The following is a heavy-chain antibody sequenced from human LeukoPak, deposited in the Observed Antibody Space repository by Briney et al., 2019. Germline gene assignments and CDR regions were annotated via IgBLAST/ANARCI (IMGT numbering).Heavy chain of an antibody. V-gene: IGHV3-66*01. D-gene: IGHD6-13*01. CDR3: ARGGGSSWYLYYFDY. CDR1: GFTFSRYG. J-gene: IGHJ4*02. CDR2: IYSGGST. Sequence: PGGSLRLSCAASGFTFSRYGMSWVRQAPGKGLEWVSVIYSGGSTYYADSVKGRFTISRDNSKNTLYLQMNSLRAEDTAVYYCARGGGSSWYLYYFDYWGQGTLVTVSS.